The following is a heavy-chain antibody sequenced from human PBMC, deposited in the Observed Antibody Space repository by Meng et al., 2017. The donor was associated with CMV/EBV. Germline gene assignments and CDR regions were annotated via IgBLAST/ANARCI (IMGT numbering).Heavy chain of an antibody. Sequence: SLKESRPTQVQPTTALTLTCTCSGFSRSTSGLGVGWIRQPPEKALEWLALIEWDDDSRYSPSLKSRLTITKDTSKNQVVLTMTNMDPVDTATYYWEHRLCPGNGRERPFDPWGQGTLVTVSS. CDR2: IEWDDDS. CDR1: GFSRSTSGLG. CDR3: EHRLCPGNGRERPFDP. D-gene: IGHD3-10*02. V-gene: IGHV2-5*02. J-gene: IGHJ5*02.